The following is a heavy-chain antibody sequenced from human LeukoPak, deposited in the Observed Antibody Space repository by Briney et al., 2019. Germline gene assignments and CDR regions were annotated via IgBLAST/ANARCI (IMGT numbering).Heavy chain of an antibody. J-gene: IGHJ5*02. CDR1: GGSISSSSYY. Sequence: SETLSLTCTVSGGSISSSSYYWGWIRQPPGKGLEWIGSIYYSGSTYYNPSLKSRVTISVDTSKNQFSLQLNSVTPEDTAVYYCARVVRPAVAGSDWFDPWGQGTLVTVSS. CDR2: IYYSGST. D-gene: IGHD6-19*01. V-gene: IGHV4-39*07. CDR3: ARVVRPAVAGSDWFDP.